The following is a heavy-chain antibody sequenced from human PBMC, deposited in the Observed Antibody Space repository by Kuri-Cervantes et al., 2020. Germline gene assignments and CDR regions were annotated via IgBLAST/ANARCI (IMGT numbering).Heavy chain of an antibody. CDR3: AREVNVGSSGQWYYYYGMDV. CDR1: GYTFTGYY. Sequence: ASVKVSCKASGYTFTGYYMHWVRQAPGQGLEWMGWINPSGGSTSYAQKFQGRVTMTRDTSTSTVYMELSSLGSEDTDVYYYAREVNVGSSGQWYYYYGMDVWGQGTTVTVSS. J-gene: IGHJ6*02. CDR2: INPSGGST. V-gene: IGHV1-46*01. D-gene: IGHD6-19*01.